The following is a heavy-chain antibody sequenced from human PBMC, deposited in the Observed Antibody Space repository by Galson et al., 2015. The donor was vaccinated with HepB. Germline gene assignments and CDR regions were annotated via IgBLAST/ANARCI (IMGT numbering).Heavy chain of an antibody. CDR1: GYSFTSYW. D-gene: IGHD3-10*01. CDR3: ARIPIWFGAAMGGWFDP. CDR2: IYPGDSDT. Sequence: QSGAEVKKPGESLKISCKGSGYSFTSYWIGWVRQMPGKGLEWRGIIYPGDSDTRYSPSFQGQVTISADKSISTAYLQMNSLRAEDTAVYYCARIPIWFGAAMGGWFDPWGQGTLVTVSS. V-gene: IGHV5-51*03. J-gene: IGHJ5*02.